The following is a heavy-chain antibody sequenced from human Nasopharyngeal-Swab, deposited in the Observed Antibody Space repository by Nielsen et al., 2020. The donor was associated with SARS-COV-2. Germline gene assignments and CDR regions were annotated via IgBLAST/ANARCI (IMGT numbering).Heavy chain of an antibody. CDR1: GGSVRGGTYY. CDR2: IYYSAST. V-gene: IGHV4-61*01. D-gene: IGHD3-22*01. J-gene: IGHJ6*02. Sequence: SETLSLTCTVSGGSVRGGTYYWNWIRQPPGKGLEWIGYIYYSASTNYNPSLKSRVTISLDTSKNQFSLKVSSVTAADTAVYYCARGAGDDSFWVYGMDVWGQGTTVTVSS. CDR3: ARGAGDDSFWVYGMDV.